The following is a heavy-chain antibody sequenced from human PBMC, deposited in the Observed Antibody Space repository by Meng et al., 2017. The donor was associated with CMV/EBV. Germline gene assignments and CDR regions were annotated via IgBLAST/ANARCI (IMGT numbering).Heavy chain of an antibody. Sequence: AASGFTCSDYYMTWSRQAPGKGLEWVSYISSSGGTIYYADSVKGRFTISRDNAKNSLYLQMSSLRAEDTAMYYCARDLLYGEGWFDPWGQGTLVTVSS. V-gene: IGHV3-11*01. CDR1: GFTCSDYY. CDR2: ISSSGGTI. CDR3: ARDLLYGEGWFDP. J-gene: IGHJ5*02. D-gene: IGHD4-17*01.